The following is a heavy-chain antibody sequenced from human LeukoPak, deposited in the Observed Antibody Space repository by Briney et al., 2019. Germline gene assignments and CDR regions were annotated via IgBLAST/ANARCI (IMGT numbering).Heavy chain of an antibody. D-gene: IGHD3-3*01. CDR2: MNPNSGNT. V-gene: IGHV1-8*01. Sequence: ASVKVSCKASGYTLTSYDINWVRQATGQGLEWMGWMNPNSGNTGYAQKFQGRVTMTRNTSISTAYMELSSLRSEDTAVYYCARGPGYDFWSGYYTPTYYYYGMDVWGQGTTVTVSS. J-gene: IGHJ6*02. CDR3: ARGPGYDFWSGYYTPTYYYYGMDV. CDR1: GYTLTSYD.